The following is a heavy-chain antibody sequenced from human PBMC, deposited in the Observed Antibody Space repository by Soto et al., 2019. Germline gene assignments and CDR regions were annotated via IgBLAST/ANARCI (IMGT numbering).Heavy chain of an antibody. J-gene: IGHJ6*02. V-gene: IGHV1-69*06. D-gene: IGHD3-3*01. Sequence: SVKVSCKASGGTFSSYAISWVRQAPGQGLEWMGGIIPIFGTANYAQKFQGRVTITADKSTSTAYMELSSLRSEDTAVYYCASEFRDFCRGPLYYGFGMDVWGQGTTVTVSS. CDR3: ASEFRDFCRGPLYYGFGMDV. CDR2: IIPIFGTA. CDR1: GGTFSSYA.